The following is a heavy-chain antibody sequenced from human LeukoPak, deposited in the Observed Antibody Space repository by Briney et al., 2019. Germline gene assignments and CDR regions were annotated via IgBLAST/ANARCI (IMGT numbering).Heavy chain of an antibody. CDR3: ARDRDSDYEWGPFDP. Sequence: SQTLSLTCAISGDSVSSNSASWNWLRQSPSRGLEWLGRTNYRSKWSNDYAPSVKSRITINPDTSRNQFSLQLNSVTPEDTAVYYCARDRDSDYEWGPFDPWGQGTLVTVSS. J-gene: IGHJ5*02. V-gene: IGHV6-1*01. CDR2: TNYRSKWSN. CDR1: GDSVSSNSAS. D-gene: IGHD4-11*01.